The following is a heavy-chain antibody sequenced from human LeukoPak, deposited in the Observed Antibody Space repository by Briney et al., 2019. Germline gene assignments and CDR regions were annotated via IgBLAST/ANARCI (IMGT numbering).Heavy chain of an antibody. V-gene: IGHV1-2*02. CDR1: GYRFTGYY. D-gene: IGHD7-27*01. J-gene: IGHJ4*02. CDR3: ARGPHWDPHFDY. CDR2: INPKSGDP. Sequence: ASVKVSCKTSGYRFTGYYMHWVRQAPGQGLEWMGWINPKSGDPIYVQKFQGRVTLTRDTSISTAYMELSRLRSDDTAVYYCARGPHWDPHFDYWGQGTLVTVSS.